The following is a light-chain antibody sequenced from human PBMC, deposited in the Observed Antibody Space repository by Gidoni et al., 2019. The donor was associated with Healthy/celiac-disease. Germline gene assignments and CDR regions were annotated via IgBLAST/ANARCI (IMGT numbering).Light chain of an antibody. V-gene: IGLV2-14*03. CDR2: DVS. Sequence: QSALTQPALVSGSPGQSITISCTGTSSDVGGYNYVSWYQQHPGKAPKLMIYDVSNRPSGVSNRFSGSKSGNTASLTISGLQAEDEADYYCSSYTSSSTLDVVFGGGTKLTVL. J-gene: IGLJ2*01. CDR3: SSYTSSSTLDVV. CDR1: SSDVGGYNY.